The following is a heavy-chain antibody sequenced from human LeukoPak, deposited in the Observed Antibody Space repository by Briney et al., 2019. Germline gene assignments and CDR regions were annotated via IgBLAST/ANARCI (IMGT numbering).Heavy chain of an antibody. Sequence: ASVKVSCKASGYTFTNYGISWVRQAPGQGLEWMGWISAYNGNTNYAQKLQGRVTMTTDTSTSTAYMELNSLRSEDTAVYYCATGGPYYDVWSGYFDYWGQGTLVTVSS. D-gene: IGHD3-3*01. J-gene: IGHJ4*02. CDR3: ATGGPYYDVWSGYFDY. V-gene: IGHV1-18*01. CDR2: ISAYNGNT. CDR1: GYTFTNYG.